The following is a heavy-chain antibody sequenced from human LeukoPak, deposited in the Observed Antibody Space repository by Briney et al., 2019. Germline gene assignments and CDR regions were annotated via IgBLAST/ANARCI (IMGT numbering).Heavy chain of an antibody. CDR2: IVHSGNT. D-gene: IGHD1-1*01. Sequence: SETLSLTCAVYGGAFSGYYWSWIRQPPGKGLEWIGEIVHSGNTKYNPSLKSRVTISVDTSKNQFSLNLTSVTAADTAVYYCARFGSSTWYKGAFDIWGQGTMVTVAS. CDR1: GGAFSGYY. CDR3: ARFGSSTWYKGAFDI. J-gene: IGHJ3*02. V-gene: IGHV4-34*12.